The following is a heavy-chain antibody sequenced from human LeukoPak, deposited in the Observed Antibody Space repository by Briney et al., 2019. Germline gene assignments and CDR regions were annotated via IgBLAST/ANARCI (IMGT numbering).Heavy chain of an antibody. Sequence: SQTLSLTCAISGDSVSSNSAAWNWIRQSPSRGLEWLGRTYYRSKWYNEYAVSVKGRITINPDTSKNQFSLQLNSVTPEDTAVYYCARGSSISIRSLDFWARGTLVTVSS. CDR3: ARGSSISIRSLDF. V-gene: IGHV6-1*01. J-gene: IGHJ4*02. CDR1: GDSVSSNSAA. CDR2: TYYRSKWYN. D-gene: IGHD6-6*01.